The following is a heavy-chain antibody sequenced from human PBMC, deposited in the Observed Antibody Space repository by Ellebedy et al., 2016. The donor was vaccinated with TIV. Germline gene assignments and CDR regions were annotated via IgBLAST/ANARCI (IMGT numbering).Heavy chain of an antibody. CDR2: ITGSGSDT. CDR1: GFTFSDYA. Sequence: GESLKISCEASGFTFSDYAMTWVRQAPGKGLEWVSGITGSGSDTYHADSVKGRFTISRDSSKNTLYLQMNSLRADDTAVYYCASQHGSAWMEYYFDYWGQGTLVTVSS. D-gene: IGHD2-15*01. J-gene: IGHJ4*02. CDR3: ASQHGSAWMEYYFDY. V-gene: IGHV3-23*01.